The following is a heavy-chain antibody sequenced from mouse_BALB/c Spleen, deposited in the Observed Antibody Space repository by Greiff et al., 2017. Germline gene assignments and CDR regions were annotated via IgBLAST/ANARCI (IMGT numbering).Heavy chain of an antibody. CDR2: ISSGSSTI. CDR3: ARDGYYGGYYAMDY. D-gene: IGHD2-3*01. J-gene: IGHJ4*01. CDR1: GFTFSSFG. Sequence: EVHLVESGGGLVQPGGSRKLSCAASGFTFSSFGMHWVRQAPEKGLEWVAYISSGSSTIYYADTVKGRFTISRDNPKNTLFLQMTSLRSEDTAMYYCARDGYYGGYYAMDYWGQGTSVTVSS. V-gene: IGHV5-17*02.